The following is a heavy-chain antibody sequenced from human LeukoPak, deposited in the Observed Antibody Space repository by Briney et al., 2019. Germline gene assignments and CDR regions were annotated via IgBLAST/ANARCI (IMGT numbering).Heavy chain of an antibody. V-gene: IGHV5-51*01. CDR1: XXXNXX. CDR3: ARTFSPGYSSGWYARMDAFDI. Sequence: XXXNXXIGXXXXXXXXXLXXXGXXXPXDSDTRYSPSFQGQVTISADKSISTAYLQWSSLKASDTTIYYCARTFSPGYSSGWYARMDAFDIWGQGTMVTVSS. D-gene: IGHD6-19*01. CDR2: XXPXDSDT. J-gene: IGHJ3*02.